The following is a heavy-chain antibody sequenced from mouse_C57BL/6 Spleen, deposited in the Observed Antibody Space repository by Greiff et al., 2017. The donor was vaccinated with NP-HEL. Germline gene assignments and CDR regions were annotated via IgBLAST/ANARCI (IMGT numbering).Heavy chain of an antibody. Sequence: QVQLQQPGAELVKPGASVKMSCKASGYTFTSYWITWVKQRPGQGLEWIGDIYPGSGSTNYNEKFKSKATLTVDQSSSTAYMQLISLTAEDSAVYYCARWGYDYDVYFDVWGTGTTVTVSS. V-gene: IGHV1-55*01. CDR3: ARWGYDYDVYFDV. CDR2: IYPGSGST. CDR1: GYTFTSYW. D-gene: IGHD2-4*01. J-gene: IGHJ1*03.